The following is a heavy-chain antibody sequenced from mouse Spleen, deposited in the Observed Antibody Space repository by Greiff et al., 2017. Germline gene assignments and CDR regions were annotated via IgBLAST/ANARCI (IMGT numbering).Heavy chain of an antibody. D-gene: IGHD3-3*01. J-gene: IGHJ1*03. V-gene: IGHV5-6*01. CDR1: GFTFSSYG. CDR2: ISSGGSYT. Sequence: EVQGVESGGDLVKPGGSLKLSCAASGFTFSSYGMSWVRQTPDKRLEWVATISSGGSYTYYPDSVKGRFTISRDNAKNTLYLQMSSLKSEDTAMYYCARRANLYFDVWGTGTTVTVSS. CDR3: ARRANLYFDV.